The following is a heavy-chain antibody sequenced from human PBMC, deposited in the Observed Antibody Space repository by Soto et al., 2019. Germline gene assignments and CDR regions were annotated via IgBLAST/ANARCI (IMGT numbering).Heavy chain of an antibody. D-gene: IGHD6-13*01. V-gene: IGHV1-69*13. J-gene: IGHJ3*02. Sequence: SVKVSCKASGGTFSSYAISWVRQAPGQGLEWMGGIIPIFGTANYAQKFQGRVTITADESTSTAYMELSSLRSEDTAVYYCARGPLIAAAGTSGHAFDIWGQGTMVTV. CDR2: IIPIFGTA. CDR3: ARGPLIAAAGTSGHAFDI. CDR1: GGTFSSYA.